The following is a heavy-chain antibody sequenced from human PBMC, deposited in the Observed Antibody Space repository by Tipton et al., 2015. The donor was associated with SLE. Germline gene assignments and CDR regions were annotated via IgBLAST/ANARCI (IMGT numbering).Heavy chain of an antibody. Sequence: QLVQSGAEVKKPGSSVKVSCKASGGTFSSYAISWVRQAPGQGLEWMGWISAYNGNTNYAQKLQGRVTMTTDTSTSTAYMELRSLRSDDRAVYHCARTRGGRRGPNWFDPWGQGTLVTVSS. J-gene: IGHJ5*02. CDR1: GGTFSSYA. V-gene: IGHV1-18*01. CDR3: ARTRGGRRGPNWFDP. CDR2: ISAYNGNT. D-gene: IGHD1-26*01.